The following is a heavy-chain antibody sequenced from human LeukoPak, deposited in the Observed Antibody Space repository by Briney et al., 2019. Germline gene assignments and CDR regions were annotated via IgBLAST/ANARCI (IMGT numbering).Heavy chain of an antibody. CDR3: ARSTYYDFWSGYYSPTPIDY. CDR1: GGTFSSYA. Sequence: SVKVSCRASGGTFSSYAISWVRQAPGQGLEWMGGIIPIFGTANYAQKFQGRVTITADESTSTAYMELSSLRSEDPAVYYCARSTYYDFWSGYYSPTPIDYWGQGTLVTVSS. CDR2: IIPIFGTA. J-gene: IGHJ4*02. D-gene: IGHD3-3*01. V-gene: IGHV1-69*13.